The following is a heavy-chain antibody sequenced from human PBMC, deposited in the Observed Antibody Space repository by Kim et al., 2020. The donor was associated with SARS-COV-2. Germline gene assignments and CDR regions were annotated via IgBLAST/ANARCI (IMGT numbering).Heavy chain of an antibody. CDR1: GFTFSSYN. CDR3: ARRFGSGAFDI. J-gene: IGHJ3*02. D-gene: IGHD2-15*01. CDR2: ISTSSSYI. Sequence: GGSLRLSCAASGFTFSSYNMNWVRQAPGKGLEWVSSISTSSSYIYYADSVKGRFTISRDNAKNSLYLQMNGLGAEDTAVYFCARRFGSGAFDIWGQGTMVTVSS. V-gene: IGHV3-21*01.